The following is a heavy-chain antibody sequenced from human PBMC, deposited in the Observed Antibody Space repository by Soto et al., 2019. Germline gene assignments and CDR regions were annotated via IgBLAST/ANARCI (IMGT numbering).Heavy chain of an antibody. CDR1: GGSLSSSSW. CDR2: IFYSGST. Sequence: QVQLQESGPGLVNPSGTLSLTCAVSGGSLSSSSWWSWVRQPPGKTLGWLGEIFYSGSTKYNPSLNSRVTISADQSKNDFALRVSSVTAADTAVYYCVHHGGVPYYHDFWGQGMLVTVSS. J-gene: IGHJ4*02. CDR3: VHHGGVPYYHDF. V-gene: IGHV4-4*02. D-gene: IGHD2-8*01.